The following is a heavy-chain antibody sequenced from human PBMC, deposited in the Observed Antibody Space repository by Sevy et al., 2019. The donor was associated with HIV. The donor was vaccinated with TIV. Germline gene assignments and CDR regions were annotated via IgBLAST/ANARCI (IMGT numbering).Heavy chain of an antibody. CDR1: GFTFRSYA. V-gene: IGHV3-23*01. D-gene: IGHD3-22*01. CDR2: VSGSGGST. Sequence: GGSLRLSCEVSGFTFRSYAMNWVRQAPGKGLEWVSGVSGSGGSTYYADSVKGRFTISRDNSRNTLYLQIDSLRAEDTAIHYCAKDLAYDNSYLDYWGQGTLVTVSS. J-gene: IGHJ4*02. CDR3: AKDLAYDNSYLDY.